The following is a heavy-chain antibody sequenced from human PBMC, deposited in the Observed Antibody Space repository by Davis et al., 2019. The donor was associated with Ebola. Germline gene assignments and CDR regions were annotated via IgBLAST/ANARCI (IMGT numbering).Heavy chain of an antibody. J-gene: IGHJ4*02. CDR1: GFTFSSYA. CDR3: VKGIVGTAKVY. Sequence: PGGSLRLSCAASGFTFSSYAMSWVRQAPGKGLECVSAIRSDGINTYYADSVKGRFTISRDNSKNILYLQMSSLRAEDTAVYYCVKGIVGTAKVYWGQGTLVTVSS. V-gene: IGHV3-64D*08. CDR2: IRSDGINT. D-gene: IGHD1-26*01.